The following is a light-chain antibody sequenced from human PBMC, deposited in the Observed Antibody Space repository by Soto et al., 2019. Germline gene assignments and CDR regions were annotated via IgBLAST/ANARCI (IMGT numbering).Light chain of an antibody. Sequence: QSALTQPASVSGSPGQSITISCTGTSSDVGGYNSVSWYQQHPGKAPKLMIYNVSNRPSGVSNHFSGSKSGNTASLTISGLQAEDETDYYCSSYTSSSTYVFGTGTKVTVL. CDR2: NVS. CDR1: SSDVGGYNS. J-gene: IGLJ1*01. V-gene: IGLV2-14*01. CDR3: SSYTSSSTYV.